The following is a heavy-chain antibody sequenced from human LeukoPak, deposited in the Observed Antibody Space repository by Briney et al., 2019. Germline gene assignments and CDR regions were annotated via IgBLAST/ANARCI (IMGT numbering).Heavy chain of an antibody. CDR3: AKDAAANVDYPYYFDY. Sequence: GGSLTLSCAASGFIFRNYAMNWVRQAPGKGLEWVSAIRGSGVTTYYADSVKGRFTISRDNSRTTLYLLMNSLRAEDTAVYYCAKDAAANVDYPYYFDYWGQGALVTVSS. J-gene: IGHJ4*02. CDR2: IRGSGVTT. V-gene: IGHV3-23*01. CDR1: GFIFRNYA. D-gene: IGHD4-11*01.